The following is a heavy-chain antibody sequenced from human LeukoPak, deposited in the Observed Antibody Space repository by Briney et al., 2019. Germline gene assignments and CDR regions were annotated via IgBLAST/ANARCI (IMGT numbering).Heavy chain of an antibody. V-gene: IGHV1-2*02. CDR3: ARGITMIVVAPGGY. J-gene: IGHJ4*02. Sequence: ASVEVSCKASGYTFTSNDINWVRQATGQGLEWMGWINPNSGGTNYAQKFQGRVTMTRDTSISTAYMELSRLRSDDTAVYYCARGITMIVVAPGGYWGQGTLVTVSS. CDR2: INPNSGGT. D-gene: IGHD3-22*01. CDR1: GYTFTSND.